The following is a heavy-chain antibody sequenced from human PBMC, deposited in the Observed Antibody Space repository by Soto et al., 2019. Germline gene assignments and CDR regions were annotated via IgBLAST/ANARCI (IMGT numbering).Heavy chain of an antibody. J-gene: IGHJ5*02. Sequence: QVQLVQSGAEVKKPGSSVKVSCKASGGTFSSYAISWVRQAPGQGLEWMGEIIPIFGTANYAQKFQGRVTITADGSTSTAYMELSSLRSEDKAVYYCARDRGPSSGYYPYWFDPWGQGTLVTVSS. CDR1: GGTFSSYA. D-gene: IGHD3-22*01. CDR3: ARDRGPSSGYYPYWFDP. CDR2: IIPIFGTA. V-gene: IGHV1-69*12.